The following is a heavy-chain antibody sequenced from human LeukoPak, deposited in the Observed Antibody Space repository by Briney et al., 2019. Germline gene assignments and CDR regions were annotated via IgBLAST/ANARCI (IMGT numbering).Heavy chain of an antibody. Sequence: GASVKVSCKASGYTFTSYDINWVRQATGQGLEWMGRMDPNSGNTAYAQKFQGRVTITRDTSISTAYMELSSLRSEDTAVYYCARHYTNREADWYFDLWGRGTLVTVSS. CDR3: ARHYTNREADWYFDL. V-gene: IGHV1-8*03. CDR1: GYTFTSYD. J-gene: IGHJ2*01. CDR2: MDPNSGNT. D-gene: IGHD4-11*01.